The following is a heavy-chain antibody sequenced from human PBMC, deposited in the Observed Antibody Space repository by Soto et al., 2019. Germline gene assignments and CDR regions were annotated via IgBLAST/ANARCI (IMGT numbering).Heavy chain of an antibody. D-gene: IGHD2-21*02. CDR3: ARNSCIGDCYAFDP. V-gene: IGHV1-18*01. CDR1: GYTFTSYG. Sequence: QGELVQSGAEVKKLGASVKASCKASGYTFTSYGITWVRQAPGQGLEWMGWINTDTGTTKYVQKFQDKVTMTKDTSTSTAYMEVRRLRSDDTAVYYCARNSCIGDCYAFDPWGQGTLVTVSS. J-gene: IGHJ5*02. CDR2: INTDTGTT.